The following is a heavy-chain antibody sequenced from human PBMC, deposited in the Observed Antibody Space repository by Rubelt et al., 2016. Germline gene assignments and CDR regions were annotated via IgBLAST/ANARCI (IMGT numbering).Heavy chain of an antibody. CDR1: TSYA. J-gene: IGHJ4*02. Sequence: TSYAMSWVRQAPGKGLEWVSAISGSGGSTYYADSVKGRFTISRDNSKNTLYLQMNSLRAEDTAVYYCVGQSTAYWGQGSLVTVSS. CDR2: ISGSGGST. CDR3: VGQSTAY. D-gene: IGHD3-16*01. V-gene: IGHV3-23*01.